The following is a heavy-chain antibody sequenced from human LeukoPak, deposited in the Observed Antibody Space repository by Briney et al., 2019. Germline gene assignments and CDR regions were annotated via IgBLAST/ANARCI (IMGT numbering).Heavy chain of an antibody. CDR3: AKANSYDSYYFDY. V-gene: IGHV3-66*01. CDR1: GFRVSNDY. J-gene: IGHJ4*02. Sequence: GGSLRLSSAASGFRVSNDYMTWVRQAPGKGLEWVSFLFAGGSAYYADSVRGRFTISRHRSRNTLSLQMDSLRAEYTAVYNCAKANSYDSYYFDYWGQGALVIVSS. D-gene: IGHD3-16*01. CDR2: LFAGGSA.